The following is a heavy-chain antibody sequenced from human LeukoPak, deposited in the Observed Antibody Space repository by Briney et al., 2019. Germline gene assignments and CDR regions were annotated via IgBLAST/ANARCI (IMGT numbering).Heavy chain of an antibody. CDR1: GLIFSNYW. J-gene: IGHJ4*02. D-gene: IGHD6-19*01. CDR3: VHSGWSD. V-gene: IGHV3-7*01. CDR2: IKYDGSEK. Sequence: GGSLRLSCVASGLIFSNYWMIWVRQAPGKGLEWVANIKYDGSEKHYLDSVKGRFTISRDNAKNSVFLQMYSLTAEDTAVYFCVHSGWSDWGQGTLVTVSS.